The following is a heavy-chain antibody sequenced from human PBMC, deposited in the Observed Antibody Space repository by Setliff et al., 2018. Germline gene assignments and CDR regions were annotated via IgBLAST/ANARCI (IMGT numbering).Heavy chain of an antibody. J-gene: IGHJ4*02. Sequence: SLRLSCAASGFTFSSYGMHWVRQAPGKGLEWVAVIWYDGSNKYYADSVKGRFTISRDNSKNTLYLQMNSLRAEDTAVYYCAKAGSGWYGLGDYWGQGTLVTVSS. V-gene: IGHV3-33*06. CDR2: IWYDGSNK. CDR3: AKAGSGWYGLGDY. D-gene: IGHD6-19*01. CDR1: GFTFSSYG.